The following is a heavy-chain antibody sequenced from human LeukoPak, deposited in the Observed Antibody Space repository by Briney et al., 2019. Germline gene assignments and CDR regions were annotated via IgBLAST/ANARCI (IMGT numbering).Heavy chain of an antibody. Sequence: SETLSLTCTVSGGSMSSYYWSWIRQPPGKGLEWIGYIYYTGSTNYNPSLKSRVTISVDTSKNQFSLKLSSVTAADTAVYYCALEGQQLVRGWGQGTLVTVSS. V-gene: IGHV4-59*08. D-gene: IGHD6-13*01. CDR2: IYYTGST. CDR1: GGSMSSYY. CDR3: ALEGQQLVRG. J-gene: IGHJ4*02.